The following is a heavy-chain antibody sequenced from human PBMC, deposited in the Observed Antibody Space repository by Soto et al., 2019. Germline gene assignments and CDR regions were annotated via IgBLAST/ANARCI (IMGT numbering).Heavy chain of an antibody. J-gene: IGHJ1*01. CDR2: ISGSGDKT. D-gene: IGHD2-8*01. Sequence: EVQLLQSGGGLAQPGTSLRLSCAASGFTFTYYAMTWVRQAPGKGLEWVSTISGSGDKTDYADSVKGRFRVSRDNSKDTLYLQMDSLRADVTALYYCARESKWYGGQYFQDWGQGTLVTVSS. CDR1: GFTFTYYA. V-gene: IGHV3-23*01. CDR3: ARESKWYGGQYFQD.